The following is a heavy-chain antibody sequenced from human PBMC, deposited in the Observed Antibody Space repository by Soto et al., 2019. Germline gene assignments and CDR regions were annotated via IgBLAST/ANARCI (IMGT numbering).Heavy chain of an antibody. Sequence: QVQLQESGPGLVKPSQTLSLTCTVSGGSISSGAYYWSWIRQPPGKGLEWIGYIYYSGSTYYNPSLKGRVTKSVDTPTNQFSPKLSSVPAADTAVYYCARERPRGARPDPWGQGTVVTVSS. CDR3: ARERPRGARPDP. D-gene: IGHD5-12*01. CDR2: IYYSGST. V-gene: IGHV4-30-4*01. CDR1: GGSISSGAYY. J-gene: IGHJ5*02.